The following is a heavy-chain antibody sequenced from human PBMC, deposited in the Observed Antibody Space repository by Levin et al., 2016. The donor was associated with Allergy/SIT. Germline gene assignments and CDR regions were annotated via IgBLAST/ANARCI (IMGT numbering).Heavy chain of an antibody. CDR2: ISAYNGNT. CDR3: ARSPRFLGVVIIPHRGMDYYYGMDV. D-gene: IGHD3-3*01. J-gene: IGHJ6*02. V-gene: IGHV1-18*01. Sequence: WVRQAPGQGLEWMGWISAYNGNTNYAQKLQGRVTMTTDTSTSTAYMELRSLRSDDTAVYYCARSPRFLGVVIIPHRGMDYYYGMDVWGQGTTVTVSS.